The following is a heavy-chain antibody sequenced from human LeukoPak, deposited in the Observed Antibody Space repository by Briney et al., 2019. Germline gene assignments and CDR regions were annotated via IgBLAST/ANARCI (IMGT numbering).Heavy chain of an antibody. V-gene: IGHV3-23*01. Sequence: PGGSLRLSCVASGFTFSSYGMSWVRPVPREGLEWVSSIIGGGDITHYADSVKGRFTITRDNSKNTLHVQMNRLRAEDTAVYYCAPSGGWDMIFNDWGQGTLVTVSS. CDR1: GFTFSSYG. CDR3: APSGGWDMIFND. CDR2: IIGGGDIT. J-gene: IGHJ4*02. D-gene: IGHD3-10*01.